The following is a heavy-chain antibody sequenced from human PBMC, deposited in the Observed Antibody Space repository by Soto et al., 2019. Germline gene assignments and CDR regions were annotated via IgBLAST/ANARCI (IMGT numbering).Heavy chain of an antibody. V-gene: IGHV4-34*01. CDR2: INHSGST. Sequence: SETLSLTCAVYGGSFSGYYWSWIRQPPGKGLEWIGEINHSGSTNYNPSLKSRVTISVDTSKNQFSLKLSSVTAADTAVYYCARGDRDFWSGYYPLGYYGMDVWGQGTTLTVSS. CDR1: GGSFSGYY. CDR3: ARGDRDFWSGYYPLGYYGMDV. J-gene: IGHJ6*02. D-gene: IGHD3-3*01.